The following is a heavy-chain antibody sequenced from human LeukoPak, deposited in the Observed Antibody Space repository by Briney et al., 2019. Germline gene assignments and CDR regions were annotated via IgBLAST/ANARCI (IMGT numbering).Heavy chain of an antibody. V-gene: IGHV3-7*01. CDR3: ARTEKGVVVPAAIFRSNYYYYMDV. CDR2: IKQDGSEK. J-gene: IGHJ6*03. Sequence: GGSLRLSCTASGFKFSSFSMNWARQAPGKGLEWVANIKQDGSEKYYVDSVKGRFTISRDNAKNSLYLQMNSLRAEDTAVYYCARTEKGVVVPAAIFRSNYYYYMDVWGKGTTVTVSS. D-gene: IGHD2-2*01. CDR1: GFKFSSFS.